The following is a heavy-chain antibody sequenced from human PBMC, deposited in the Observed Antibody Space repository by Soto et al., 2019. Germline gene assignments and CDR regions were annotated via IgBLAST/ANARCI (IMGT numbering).Heavy chain of an antibody. D-gene: IGHD2-21*01. V-gene: IGHV4-59*11. CDR2: VYYSGGT. CDR1: GGSLTDHY. CDR3: ARGNDWKSSTFDL. Sequence: QVQLQESGPGLVKPSETLSLTCTVAGGSLTDHYWNWFRQSPGKGLHWIGYVYYSGGTNYNPSLKRRVTMSVDTSKNQFSLNLRSGTAADTAVYYCARGNDWKSSTFDLWGQGKMVSVSS. J-gene: IGHJ3*01.